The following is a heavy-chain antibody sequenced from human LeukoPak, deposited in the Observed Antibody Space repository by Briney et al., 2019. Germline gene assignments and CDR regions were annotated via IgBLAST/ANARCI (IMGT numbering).Heavy chain of an antibody. V-gene: IGHV3-7*01. J-gene: IGHJ3*02. CDR3: ARDPGPATAAWGAFDI. CDR1: GFTFGGYW. D-gene: IGHD5-24*01. CDR2: IKHDGSET. Sequence: GGSLRLSCAASGFTFGGYWMTWVRQAPGKGLEWVADIKHDGSETFYADSVRGRFTISRDNAKSSLYLQVDSLRVEDTAVYFCARDPGPATAAWGAFDIWGQGTGVTVSS.